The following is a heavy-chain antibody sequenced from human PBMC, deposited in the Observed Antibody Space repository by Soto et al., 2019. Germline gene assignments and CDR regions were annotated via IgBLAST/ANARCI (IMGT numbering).Heavy chain of an antibody. CDR3: ARGRGDGYDAMYCFDY. D-gene: IGHD5-12*01. J-gene: IGHJ4*02. CDR1: GGTFSSYA. V-gene: IGHV1-69*01. Sequence: QVQLVQSGAEVKKPGSSVKVSCKASGGTFSSYAISWVRQAPGQGLEWMGGIIPIFGTANYAQKFQGRVTITADESTSAAYVGLSSLRSEDTAVYYCARGRGDGYDAMYCFDYWGQGTLVAVSS. CDR2: IIPIFGTA.